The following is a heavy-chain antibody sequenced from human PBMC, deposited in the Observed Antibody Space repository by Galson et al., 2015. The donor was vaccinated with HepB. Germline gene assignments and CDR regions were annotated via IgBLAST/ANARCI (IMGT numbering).Heavy chain of an antibody. V-gene: IGHV3-23*01. D-gene: IGHD2-8*02. CDR3: ANLKDYSDAGGFSNY. CDR1: GFTFSSYA. Sequence: SLRLSCAASGFTFSSYAMSWVRQAPGKGLKWVSTITGSATSTYYADSVKGRFTISRDNSKNTLFLQMNSLRADDTAVYYCANLKDYSDAGGFSNYWGQGTLVTVSS. CDR2: ITGSATST. J-gene: IGHJ4*02.